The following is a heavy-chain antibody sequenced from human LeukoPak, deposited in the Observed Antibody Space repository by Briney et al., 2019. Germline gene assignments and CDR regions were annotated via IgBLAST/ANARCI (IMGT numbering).Heavy chain of an antibody. CDR2: IIPIFGTA. Sequence: ASVKVSCKASGGTFSSYAISWVRQAPGQGLEWMGGIIPIFGTANYAQKFQGRVTITADESTSTAYMELSSLRSEDTAVYYCATNRGYDILTGYSLNDAFDIWGQGTMVTVSS. J-gene: IGHJ3*02. CDR1: GGTFSSYA. D-gene: IGHD3-9*01. CDR3: ATNRGYDILTGYSLNDAFDI. V-gene: IGHV1-69*13.